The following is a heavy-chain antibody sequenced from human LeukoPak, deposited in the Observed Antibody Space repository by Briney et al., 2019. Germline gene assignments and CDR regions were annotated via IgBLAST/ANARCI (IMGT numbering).Heavy chain of an antibody. CDR2: INPNSGGT. D-gene: IGHD2-15*01. J-gene: IGHJ5*02. V-gene: IGHV1-2*02. Sequence: ASVKVSCKASGYTFTGYYMHWVRQAPGQGLEWMGWINPNSGGTNYAQKFRDRVTMTTDTSTSTAYMELRSLTSDDTAFYYCAREDLDCSGDGCYYWFDPWGQGTLVTVSS. CDR3: AREDLDCSGDGCYYWFDP. CDR1: GYTFTGYY.